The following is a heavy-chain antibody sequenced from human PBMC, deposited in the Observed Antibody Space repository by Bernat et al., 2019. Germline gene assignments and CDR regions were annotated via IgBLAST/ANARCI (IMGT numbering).Heavy chain of an antibody. J-gene: IGHJ4*02. V-gene: IGHV3-48*02. Sequence: EVQLVESGGGLVQPGGSLRLSCAASGFTFSSYSMNWVRQAPGKGLEWVSYISSSSSTICYADSVKGRFTITRDNAKNSLYLQMNSLRDGDTDVYYCARRNSAVTSRSIDYWGQGTLVTVSS. CDR3: ARRNSAVTSRSIDY. CDR1: GFTFSSYS. CDR2: ISSSSSTI. D-gene: IGHD4-17*01.